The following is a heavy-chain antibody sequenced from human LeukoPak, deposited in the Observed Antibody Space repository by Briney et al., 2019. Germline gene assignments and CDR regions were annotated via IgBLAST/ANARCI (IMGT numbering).Heavy chain of an antibody. CDR1: GGSISGYY. CDR3: ARGREWEPKVFDY. Sequence: SETLSLTCTVSGGSISGYYWSWIRQPPGKGLEWIGYIYYSGSTNYNPSLKSRVTISVDTSKDQFSLKLSSVTAADTAVYYCARGREWEPKVFDYWGQGTLVTVSS. D-gene: IGHD1-26*01. J-gene: IGHJ4*02. V-gene: IGHV4-59*01. CDR2: IYYSGST.